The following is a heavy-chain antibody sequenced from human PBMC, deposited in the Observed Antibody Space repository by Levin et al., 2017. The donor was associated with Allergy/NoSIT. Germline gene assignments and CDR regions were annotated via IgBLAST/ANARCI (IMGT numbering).Heavy chain of an antibody. CDR2: ISYTGST. CDR3: ARASGGGYYYYHMDG. Sequence: PSETLSLTCTVSGGSISSYYWSWIRQPPGKGLEWIGYISYTGSTNYNPSLKSRVTISVDSSKNQFSLKLSSVTAAETAVYYCARASGGGYYYYHMDGWGKGTTVTVSS. CDR1: GGSISSYY. D-gene: IGHD2-15*01. V-gene: IGHV4-59*01. J-gene: IGHJ6*03.